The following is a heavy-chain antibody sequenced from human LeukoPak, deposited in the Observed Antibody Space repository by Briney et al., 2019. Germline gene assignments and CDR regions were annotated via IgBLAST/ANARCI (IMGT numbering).Heavy chain of an antibody. D-gene: IGHD4-23*01. V-gene: IGHV1-46*01. CDR2: VNLSDGGT. J-gene: IGHJ4*02. CDR3: ATGRWSFDY. CDR1: GYTFTNYY. Sequence: GASVKVSCKASGYTFTNYYMHWVRQAPGQGLEWMGIVNLSDGGTSYAQQFQGRVTMTRDTSTSKVYMELSSLRSEDTAVYYCATGRWSFDYWGRGTLVTVSS.